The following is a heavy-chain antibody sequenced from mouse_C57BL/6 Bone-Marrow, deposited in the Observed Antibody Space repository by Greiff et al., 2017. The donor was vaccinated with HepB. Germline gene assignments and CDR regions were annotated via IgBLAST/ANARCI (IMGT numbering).Heavy chain of an antibody. Sequence: EVQAVETGGGSLQSGGSLSLSCAASGFTFTDYYISWVRQPPGKALEWLGFIRNKANGYTTEYSASVKVRFTISRDNSQSILYLQMNALRAEDSATYNCASDKGYPYVDGWGTGTTDTVAS. V-gene: IGHV7-3*01. CDR2: IRNKANGYTT. CDR1: GFTFTDYY. CDR3: ASDKGYPYVDG. J-gene: IGHJ1*03. D-gene: IGHD2-2*01.